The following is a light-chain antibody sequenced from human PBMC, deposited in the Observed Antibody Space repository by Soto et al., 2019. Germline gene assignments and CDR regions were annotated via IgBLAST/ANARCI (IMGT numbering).Light chain of an antibody. CDR2: AAS. V-gene: IGKV1-27*01. Sequence: DIQMTQSPSSLSASVGDRVTITCRASQGVANYLAWYQQKPGKVPKLLIYAASTLQSGVPSRFSSSGSGTDFTLTISCLQPEDAATYYYQKYNSAPYTFGQGTELEIK. CDR3: QKYNSAPYT. CDR1: QGVANY. J-gene: IGKJ2*01.